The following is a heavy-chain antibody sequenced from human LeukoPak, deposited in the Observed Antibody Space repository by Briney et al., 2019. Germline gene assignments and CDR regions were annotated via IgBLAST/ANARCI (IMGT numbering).Heavy chain of an antibody. J-gene: IGHJ4*02. D-gene: IGHD6-19*01. V-gene: IGHV3-13*01. CDR1: EFTFSSYD. Sequence: GGSLRLSCAASEFTFSSYDMHWVRQATGKGLEWVSAIGTAGDTYYPGSVKGRFTISRENAKNSLYLQMNSLRAGDTAVYYCARDFGARGWFDYWGQGTLVTVSS. CDR2: IGTAGDT. CDR3: ARDFGARGWFDY.